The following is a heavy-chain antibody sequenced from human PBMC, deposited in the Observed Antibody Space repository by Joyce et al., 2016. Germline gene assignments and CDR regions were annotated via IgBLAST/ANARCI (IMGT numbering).Heavy chain of an antibody. D-gene: IGHD6-13*01. Sequence: QVQLQQWGAGLLKPSETLSLTCAVSGGSVSGYYWSWIRQPPGKGLEWIGEINHSGSTNYNPSLKSRVTISEDTSKSQFSLKLNSVTAADTAVYYCAGWGSSAFDYWGQGTLVIVSS. CDR3: AGWGSSAFDY. J-gene: IGHJ4*02. CDR1: GGSVSGYY. CDR2: INHSGST. V-gene: IGHV4-34*01.